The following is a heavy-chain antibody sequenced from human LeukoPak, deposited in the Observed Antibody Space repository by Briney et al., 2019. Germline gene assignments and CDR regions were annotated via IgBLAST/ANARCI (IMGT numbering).Heavy chain of an antibody. D-gene: IGHD3-10*01. V-gene: IGHV3-23*01. J-gene: IGHJ4*02. CDR3: AKVIGQYYYGSGSYFDY. Sequence: GGSLRLSCAASGFTFSSYAMSWVRQAPGKGLEWVSAISGSGGSTYYADSVKGRFTISRDNSKNTLYLQMNSLRAEDTAVYYCAKVIGQYYYGSGSYFDYWGQGTLVTVSS. CDR2: ISGSGGST. CDR1: GFTFSSYA.